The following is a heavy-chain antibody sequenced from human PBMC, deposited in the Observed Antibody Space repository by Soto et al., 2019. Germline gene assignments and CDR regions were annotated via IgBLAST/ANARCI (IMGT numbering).Heavy chain of an antibody. Sequence: GASVKVSCKASGGTFSSYAISWVRQAPGQGLEWMGGIIPIFGTANYAQKFQGRVTITGDESTSTVYMELSSLRSEDTAVYYCARDRFPFDYYGSGTSLDYWGQGTLVTVSS. CDR3: ARDRFPFDYYGSGTSLDY. J-gene: IGHJ4*02. V-gene: IGHV1-69*13. CDR1: GGTFSSYA. CDR2: IIPIFGTA. D-gene: IGHD3-10*01.